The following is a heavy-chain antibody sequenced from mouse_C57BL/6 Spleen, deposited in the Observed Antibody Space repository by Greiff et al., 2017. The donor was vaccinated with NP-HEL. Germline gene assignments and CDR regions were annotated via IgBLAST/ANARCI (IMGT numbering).Heavy chain of an antibody. V-gene: IGHV1-69*01. CDR3: ARSHYYGRVYFDY. J-gene: IGHJ2*01. CDR2: IDPSDSYT. D-gene: IGHD1-1*01. CDR1: GYTFTSYW. Sequence: QVQLQQPGAELVMPGALVKLSCKASGYTFTSYWMHWVKQRPGQGLEWIGEIDPSDSYTNYNQKFKGKSTLTVDKSSSTAYMQLSSLTSEDSAVYYCARSHYYGRVYFDYWGQGTTLTVSS.